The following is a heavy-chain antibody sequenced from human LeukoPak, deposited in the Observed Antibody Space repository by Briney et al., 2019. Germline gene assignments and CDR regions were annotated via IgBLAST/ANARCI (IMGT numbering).Heavy chain of an antibody. J-gene: IGHJ4*02. CDR1: GFTFTSSA. Sequence: GGSLRLSCVASGFTFTSSAMSWVRQAPGKGLEWVSAISGRSGTTYYADSVKGRFTISRDNSKNTLYLQMNSLRAGDTAVYYCAKVGTVYFPLDFWGQGTLVTVSS. CDR3: AKVGTVYFPLDF. V-gene: IGHV3-23*01. D-gene: IGHD2/OR15-2a*01. CDR2: ISGRSGTT.